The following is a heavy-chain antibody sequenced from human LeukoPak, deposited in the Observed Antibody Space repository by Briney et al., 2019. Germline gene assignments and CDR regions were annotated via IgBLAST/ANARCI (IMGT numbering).Heavy chain of an antibody. CDR1: GLTFSSYW. V-gene: IGHV3-7*01. D-gene: IGHD2-15*01. Sequence: PGGSLRLSCAGSGLTFSSYWMSWVRQAPGKGLEWVANINQDGSAKYYVDSVKGRFTIARDNAKNSLYLYMNSLRAEDTAVYYCARDSGEGSRWHTHPSYWGQGTLVTVSS. J-gene: IGHJ4*02. CDR3: ARDSGEGSRWHTHPSY. CDR2: INQDGSAK.